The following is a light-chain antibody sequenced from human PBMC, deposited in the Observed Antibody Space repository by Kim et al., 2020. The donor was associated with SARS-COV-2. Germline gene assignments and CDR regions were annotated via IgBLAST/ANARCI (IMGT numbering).Light chain of an antibody. V-gene: IGKV1-5*03. CDR1: QSIDNW. CDR2: KAS. CDR3: QHCYSSSPYT. J-gene: IGKJ2*01. Sequence: DIQMTQSPSTLSASVGDRVTITCRGSQSIDNWLAWYQQKPQEAPKLLIYKASTLESGVPSRFSGSRSGTEFTLTISSLQPDDFATYYCQHCYSSSPYTFGQGPKLEIK.